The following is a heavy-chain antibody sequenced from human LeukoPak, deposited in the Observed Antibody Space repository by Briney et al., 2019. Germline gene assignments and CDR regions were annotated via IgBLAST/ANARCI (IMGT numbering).Heavy chain of an antibody. CDR1: GFTSSNHG. CDR3: ASDAVRYPLD. D-gene: IGHD3-9*01. Sequence: PGGSLRLSCAASGFTSSNHGFHWVRQAPGKGLEWVAVIWYDGSQRYYAGSVKGRFTISRDNSKKTVYLQMNSLRAEDTAVYYCASDAVRYPLDWGQGTLVTVSS. J-gene: IGHJ1*01. V-gene: IGHV3-33*01. CDR2: IWYDGSQR.